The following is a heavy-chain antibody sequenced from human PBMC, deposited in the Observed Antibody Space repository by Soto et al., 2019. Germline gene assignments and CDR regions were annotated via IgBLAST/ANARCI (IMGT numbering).Heavy chain of an antibody. D-gene: IGHD2-15*01. CDR2: ISGSGGSP. V-gene: IGHV3-23*01. Sequence: GGSLRLSCAASGFTFSSYTMSWVRQAPGKGLEWVSSISGSGGSPYNADSVQGRFTISRDNYKNTVSLQMNSLRAEDTATYYYAKARCSGDTCYVPDYWGHGTLVTVSS. CDR3: AKARCSGDTCYVPDY. J-gene: IGHJ4*01. CDR1: GFTFSSYT.